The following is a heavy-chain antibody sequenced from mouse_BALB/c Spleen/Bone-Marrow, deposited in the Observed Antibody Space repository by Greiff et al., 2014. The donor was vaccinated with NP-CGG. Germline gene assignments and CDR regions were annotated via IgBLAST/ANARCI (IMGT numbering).Heavy chain of an antibody. CDR2: IHPSDTET. D-gene: IGHD1-1*01. CDR3: ARLEGNYGSTFAY. J-gene: IGHJ3*01. Sequence: QVQLQQPGAELVRPGASVKLSCKASGYSFTGYWMNWVKQRPGHGLEWIGMIHPSDTETRLNQRFKDKATLTVDKSSSTAYMQLNSPTSEDSAVYYCARLEGNYGSTFAYWGQGTLVTVSA. CDR1: GYSFTGYW. V-gene: IGHV1-61*01.